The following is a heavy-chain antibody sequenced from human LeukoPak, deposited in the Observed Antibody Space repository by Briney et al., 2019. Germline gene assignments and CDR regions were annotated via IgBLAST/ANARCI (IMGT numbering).Heavy chain of an antibody. CDR1: GGSISSSSYY. V-gene: IGHV4-39*01. CDR2: IYYSGST. CDR3: ASPFIAAPREDGDDAFDI. J-gene: IGHJ3*02. Sequence: SETLSLTCTVSGGSISSSSYYWGWIRQPPGKGLEWIGSIYYSGSTYYNPSLKSRVTISVDTSKNQFSLKLSSVTAADTAVYYCASPFIAAPREDGDDAFDIWGQGTMVTVSS. D-gene: IGHD6-13*01.